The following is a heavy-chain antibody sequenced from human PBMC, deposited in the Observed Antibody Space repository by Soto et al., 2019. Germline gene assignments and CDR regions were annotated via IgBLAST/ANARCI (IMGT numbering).Heavy chain of an antibody. D-gene: IGHD2-21*01. CDR3: ARGINAINWFDP. Sequence: SETLSLTCTVSGGSISSYYWSWFRQPPGKGLEWIGYIYYSGSTNYNPSLKSRVTISVDTSKNQFSLKLSSVTAADTAVYYCARGINAINWFDPWGQGTLVTVSS. V-gene: IGHV4-59*01. J-gene: IGHJ5*02. CDR1: GGSISSYY. CDR2: IYYSGST.